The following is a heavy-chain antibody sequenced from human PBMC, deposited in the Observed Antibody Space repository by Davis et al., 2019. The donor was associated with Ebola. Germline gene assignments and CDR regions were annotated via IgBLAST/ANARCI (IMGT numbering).Heavy chain of an antibody. V-gene: IGHV5-51*01. D-gene: IGHD1-26*01. CDR3: ARQGPVGAIAPFDY. Sequence: GESLKISCKGSGYIFTSCWIGWLRQMPGKGLAWMGIIYPGDSDTRYSPSFQGQVTISADKSISTAYLQWSSLKASDTAMYYCARQGPVGAIAPFDYWGQGTLVTVSS. CDR1: GYIFTSCW. J-gene: IGHJ4*02. CDR2: IYPGDSDT.